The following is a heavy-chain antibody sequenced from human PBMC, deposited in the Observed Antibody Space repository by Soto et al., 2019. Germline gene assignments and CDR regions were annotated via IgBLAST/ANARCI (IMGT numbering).Heavy chain of an antibody. CDR3: AREREYYYDSSGIRAFDI. J-gene: IGHJ3*02. Sequence: ASVKVSCKASGYTFTSYYMHWVRQAPGQGLEWMGIINPSGGSTSYAQKFQGRVTMTRDTSTSTVYMELSSLRSEDTAVYYCAREREYYYDSSGIRAFDIWGQGTMVTVSS. CDR2: INPSGGST. CDR1: GYTFTSYY. V-gene: IGHV1-46*01. D-gene: IGHD3-22*01.